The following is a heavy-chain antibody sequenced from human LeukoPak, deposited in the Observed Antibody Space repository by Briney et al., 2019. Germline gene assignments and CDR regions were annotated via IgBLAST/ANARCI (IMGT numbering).Heavy chain of an antibody. J-gene: IGHJ4*02. CDR3: ARDHYDILTGPYYFDY. V-gene: IGHV3-23*01. CDR1: GFTFTTYG. D-gene: IGHD3-9*01. Sequence: GGSLRLSCSVSGFTFTTYGMSWVRQGPGKGLEWVSAISGSGGSTYNADSVKGRFTISRDNSKNTMYLQMNSLRAEDTAVYYCARDHYDILTGPYYFDYWGQGTLVTVSS. CDR2: ISGSGGST.